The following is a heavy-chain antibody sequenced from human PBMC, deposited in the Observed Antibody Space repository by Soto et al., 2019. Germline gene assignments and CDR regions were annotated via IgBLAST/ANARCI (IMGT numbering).Heavy chain of an antibody. CDR1: GGSISRGGYY. Sequence: QVQLQESGPGLVKPSQTLYLTCTVSGGSISRGGYYWNWIRQHPGQGLEGMGYIFYSGTTYYNPSLKSRVTISVDTSKNQFSLKLSSVTAADTAGYYCARSVDPWGQGTLVTVSS. CDR3: ARSVDP. CDR2: IFYSGTT. V-gene: IGHV4-31*03. J-gene: IGHJ5*02.